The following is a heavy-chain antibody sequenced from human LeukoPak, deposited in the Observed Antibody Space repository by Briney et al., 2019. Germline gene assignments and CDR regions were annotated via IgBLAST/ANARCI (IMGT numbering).Heavy chain of an antibody. D-gene: IGHD3-22*01. CDR3: ARGGSYDSSGYSLDY. V-gene: IGHV4-59*12. J-gene: IGHJ4*02. CDR2: IYYSGST. Sequence: PSETLSLTCTVSGGSISSYYWSWIRQPPGKGLEWIGYIYYSGSTNYNPSLKSRVTISVDTSKNQFSLKLSSVTAADTAVYYCARGGSYDSSGYSLDYWGQGTLVTVSS. CDR1: GGSISSYY.